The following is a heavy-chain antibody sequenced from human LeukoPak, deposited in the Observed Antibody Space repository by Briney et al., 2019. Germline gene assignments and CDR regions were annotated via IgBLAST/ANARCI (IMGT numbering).Heavy chain of an antibody. CDR2: IYHSGST. Sequence: SETLSLTCAVSGYSISSGYTWGWIRQPPGKGLEWIGSIYHSGSTYYNPSLKSRVTISVDTSKNQFSLKLSSVTAADTAVYYCARVKSTYYYVDVWGKGTTVTVSS. CDR3: ARVKSTYYYVDV. J-gene: IGHJ6*03. CDR1: GYSISSGYT. V-gene: IGHV4-38-2*01. D-gene: IGHD5/OR15-5a*01.